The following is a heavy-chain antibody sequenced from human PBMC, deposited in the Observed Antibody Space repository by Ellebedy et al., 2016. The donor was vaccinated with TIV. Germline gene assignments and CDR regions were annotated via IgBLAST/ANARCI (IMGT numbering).Heavy chain of an antibody. Sequence: ASVKVSCKASGYTFTGYYMHWVRQAPGQGLEWMGWINPNSGGTNYAQKFQGRVTMTRDTSISTAYMELSRLRSDDTAVYYCATRMNGIRSPYYYYGMDVWGQGTTVTVSS. V-gene: IGHV1-2*02. J-gene: IGHJ6*02. CDR1: GYTFTGYY. CDR2: INPNSGGT. D-gene: IGHD3-3*02. CDR3: ATRMNGIRSPYYYYGMDV.